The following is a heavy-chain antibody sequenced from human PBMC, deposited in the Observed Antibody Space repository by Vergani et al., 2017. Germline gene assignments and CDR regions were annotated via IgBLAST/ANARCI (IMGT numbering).Heavy chain of an antibody. Sequence: QEQLVESGGGVVQPGRSLRLSCAASGFSFSRYGMHWVRQAPGKGLEWVAAIWFDGSDKYSADSVRGRFTISRDNSKNTLYLQMNSLRAEDTAVYYCARDETYYGSWSGSTDYYYYMDVWGKGTTVTVS. CDR3: ARDETYYGSWSGSTDYYYYMDV. CDR1: GFSFSRYG. D-gene: IGHD3-3*01. J-gene: IGHJ6*03. V-gene: IGHV3-33*01. CDR2: IWFDGSDK.